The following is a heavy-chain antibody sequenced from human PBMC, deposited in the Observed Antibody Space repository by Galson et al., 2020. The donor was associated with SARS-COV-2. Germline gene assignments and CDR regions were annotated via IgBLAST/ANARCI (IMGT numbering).Heavy chain of an antibody. CDR1: GGSIGSYY. Sequence: SETLSLTCTVSGGSIGSYYCSWIRQPPGQGLEWLGYIYYSGSSNYNPSRKRRLTISVDTSRNQFSLKLSSVTAADTAVYYCSGQWSKTLKRWGQGTLVTVSS. CDR2: IYYSGSS. V-gene: IGHV4-59*01. J-gene: IGHJ4*02. CDR3: SGQWSKTLKR. D-gene: IGHD2-8*01.